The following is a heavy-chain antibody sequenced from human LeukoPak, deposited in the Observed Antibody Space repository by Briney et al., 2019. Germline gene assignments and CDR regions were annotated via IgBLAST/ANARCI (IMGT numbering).Heavy chain of an antibody. V-gene: IGHV1-2*02. D-gene: IGHD6-6*01. J-gene: IGHJ4*02. CDR3: ARRSSSSLPSNYFDY. CDR2: INPNSGGT. Sequence: ASVKVSCKASGYTFTGYCMHWVRQAPGQGLEWMGWINPNSGGTNYAQKFQGRVTMTRDTSISTAYMELSRLRSDDTAVYYCARRSSSSLPSNYFDYWGQGTLVTVSS. CDR1: GYTFTGYC.